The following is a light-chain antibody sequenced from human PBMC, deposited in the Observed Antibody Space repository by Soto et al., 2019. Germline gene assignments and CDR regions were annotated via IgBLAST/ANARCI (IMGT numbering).Light chain of an antibody. CDR1: QSVSGSY. J-gene: IGKJ4*01. V-gene: IGKV3-20*01. Sequence: EIVLTQSPGGVSLSPGERATLSCRASQSVSGSYLAWYQQKPGQAPRLLIYGASTRATGIPDRFSGSGSGTDFTLTISRLEPEDVAVYYCQQYGSSSLTVGGGTKVE. CDR3: QQYGSSSLT. CDR2: GAS.